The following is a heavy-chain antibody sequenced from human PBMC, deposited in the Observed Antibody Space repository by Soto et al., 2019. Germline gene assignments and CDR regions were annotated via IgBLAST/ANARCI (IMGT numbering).Heavy chain of an antibody. J-gene: IGHJ6*02. Sequence: GASVKVSCKASGYTFTSYGISWVRQAPGQGLEWMGWISAYNGNTNYAQKLQGRVTMTTDTSTSTAYMELRSLRSDDTAVYYCARAGPPNYYDFSSVSPIGMDFWGQGTTVTVSS. CDR3: ARAGPPNYYDFSSVSPIGMDF. D-gene: IGHD3-3*01. V-gene: IGHV1-18*01. CDR1: GYTFTSYG. CDR2: ISAYNGNT.